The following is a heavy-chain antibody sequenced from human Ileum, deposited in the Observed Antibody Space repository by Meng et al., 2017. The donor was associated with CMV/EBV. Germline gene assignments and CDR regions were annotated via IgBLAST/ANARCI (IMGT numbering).Heavy chain of an antibody. Sequence: GSLRLSCAVYGGSFSGYYWTWIRQPPGKGLEWIGEINPSGSTNYNPSLKSRVTISVDTSNNQFSLKLTSVTAADTAVYYCARDVTGGAFDIWGQGTVVTVSS. CDR3: ARDVTGGAFDI. D-gene: IGHD7-27*01. V-gene: IGHV4-34*01. CDR1: GGSFSGYY. CDR2: INPSGST. J-gene: IGHJ3*02.